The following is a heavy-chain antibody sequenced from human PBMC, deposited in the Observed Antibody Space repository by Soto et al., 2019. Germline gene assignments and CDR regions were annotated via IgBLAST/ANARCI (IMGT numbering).Heavy chain of an antibody. V-gene: IGHV4-39*01. CDR1: GDSISRSNYY. CDR2: IFRNGDT. J-gene: IGHJ4*02. D-gene: IGHD3-16*01. CDR3: ARGGQYYDRSTYYFDI. Sequence: QLQLQESGPGLVKPWETLSLTCTVSGDSISRSNYYWAWIRQPPGKGPGWVGSIFRNGDTYKTPSRKGGVSVLVETASNGCALKLSSVAAADTAVYYCARGGQYYDRSTYYFDIWGQGILVTVSS.